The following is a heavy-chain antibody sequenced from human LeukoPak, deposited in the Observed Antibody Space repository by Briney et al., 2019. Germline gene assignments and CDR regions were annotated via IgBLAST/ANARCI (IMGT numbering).Heavy chain of an antibody. V-gene: IGHV1-46*01. J-gene: IGHJ6*02. CDR1: GYTLTSYY. CDR2: INPSGGST. D-gene: IGHD1-26*01. Sequence: VASVKVSCKVSGYTLTSYYMHWVRQAPGQGLEWMGIINPSGGSTSSAQKFQGRVTMTRDTSTSTVYMELSSLRSDDTAVYYCAREWVSGYYYGMDVWGQGTTVTVSS. CDR3: AREWVSGYYYGMDV.